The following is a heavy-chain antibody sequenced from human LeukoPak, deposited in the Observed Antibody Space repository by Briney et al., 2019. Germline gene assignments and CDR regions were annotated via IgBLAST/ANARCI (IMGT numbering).Heavy chain of an antibody. J-gene: IGHJ5*02. D-gene: IGHD6-13*01. CDR2: IYYSGST. Sequence: PPGTLSLTCTVSGGSITDYYWSWIRQPPGKGLEWIGYIYYSGSTYYNPSLKSRVTISVDTSKNQFSLKLSSVTAADTAVYYCARVIYSSSWYGYWFDPWGQGTLVTVSS. CDR3: ARVIYSSSWYGYWFDP. V-gene: IGHV4-30-4*01. CDR1: GGSITDYY.